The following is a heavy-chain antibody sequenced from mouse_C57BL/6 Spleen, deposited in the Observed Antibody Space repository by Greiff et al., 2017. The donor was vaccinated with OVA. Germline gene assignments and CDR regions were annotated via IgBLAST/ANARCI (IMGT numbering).Heavy chain of an antibody. D-gene: IGHD1-1*01. Sequence: QVQLQQSGAELARPGASVKLSCKASGYTFTSYGISWVKQRTGQGLEWIGEIYPRRGNTYYNEKFKGKATLTADKSSSTAYMELRSLTSEDSAVYFCARGAGYYGSSRYYFDYWGQGTTLTVSS. V-gene: IGHV1-81*01. J-gene: IGHJ2*01. CDR1: GYTFTSYG. CDR3: ARGAGYYGSSRYYFDY. CDR2: IYPRRGNT.